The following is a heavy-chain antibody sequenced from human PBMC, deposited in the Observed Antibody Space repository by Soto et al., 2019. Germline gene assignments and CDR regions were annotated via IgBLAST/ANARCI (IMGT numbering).Heavy chain of an antibody. CDR3: ARDTTSAWPDY. CDR2: IGASGDDT. CDR1: GFTFSTSA. D-gene: IGHD5-18*01. V-gene: IGHV3-23*01. Sequence: GGSLRLSCAASGFTFSTSAMSWARQAPGMGLEWVSVIGASGDDTYYTDSVKGRFTVSRDNSKNTLYLQMNSLRVEDTAVYYCARDTTSAWPDYWGQGTPVTV. J-gene: IGHJ4*02.